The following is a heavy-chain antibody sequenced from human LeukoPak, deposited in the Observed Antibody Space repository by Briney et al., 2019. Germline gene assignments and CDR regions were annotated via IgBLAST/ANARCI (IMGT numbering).Heavy chain of an antibody. CDR3: ARAVVTPSGSYVGY. CDR1: GGSIRYYF. D-gene: IGHD1-26*01. CDR2: IYYSGST. Sequence: SETLSLTCTVSGGSIRYYFWSWIRQPPGKGLEWIGYIYYSGSTNYNPSLKSRVTISVDTSKNQFSLKLSSVTAADTAVYYCARAVVTPSGSYVGYWGQGTLVTVSS. V-gene: IGHV4-59*01. J-gene: IGHJ4*02.